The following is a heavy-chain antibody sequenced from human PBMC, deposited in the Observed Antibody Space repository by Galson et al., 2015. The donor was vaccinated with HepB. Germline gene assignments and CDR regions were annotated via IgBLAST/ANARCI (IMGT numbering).Heavy chain of an antibody. D-gene: IGHD3-22*01. Sequence: SLRLSCAASGFTFSSYAMSWVRQAPGKGLEWVSAISGSGGSTYYADSVKGRFTISRDNSKNTLYLQINSLRAEDTAVYYCAKDSVGYDSGDWGYWGQGTLVTVSS. CDR2: ISGSGGST. CDR1: GFTFSSYA. CDR3: AKDSVGYDSGDWGY. V-gene: IGHV3-23*01. J-gene: IGHJ4*02.